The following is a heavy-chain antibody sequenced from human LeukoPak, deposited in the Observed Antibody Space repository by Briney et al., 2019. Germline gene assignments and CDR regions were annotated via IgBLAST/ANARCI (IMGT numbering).Heavy chain of an antibody. D-gene: IGHD3-9*01. CDR3: ARDSGPLRYFDY. J-gene: IGHJ4*02. CDR2: IYYSGST. CDR1: GGPISSSSYY. Sequence: SETLSLTCTVSGGPISSSSYYWGWIRQPPGKGLEWIGSIYYSGSTYYNPSLKSRVTISVDTSKNQFSLKLSSVTAADTAVYYCARDSGPLRYFDYWGQGTLVTVSS. V-gene: IGHV4-39*07.